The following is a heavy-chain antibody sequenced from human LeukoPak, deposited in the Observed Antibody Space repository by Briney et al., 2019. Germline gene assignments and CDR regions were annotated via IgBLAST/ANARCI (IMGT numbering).Heavy chain of an antibody. Sequence: GGSLRLSCAASGFTFSSYGMSWVRQAPGKGLEWVSAISGSGGSTYYADSVKGRFTISRDNAKNSLYLQMNSLRAEDTAVYYCAGSYDSSGYPVNWFDPWGQGTLVTVSS. CDR1: GFTFSSYG. CDR2: ISGSGGST. J-gene: IGHJ5*02. CDR3: AGSYDSSGYPVNWFDP. D-gene: IGHD3-22*01. V-gene: IGHV3-23*01.